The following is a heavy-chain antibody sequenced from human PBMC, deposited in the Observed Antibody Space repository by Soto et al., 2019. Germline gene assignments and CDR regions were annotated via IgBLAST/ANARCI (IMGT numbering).Heavy chain of an antibody. Sequence: GASVKVSCKASRGTFSSYAISWVRQATGQGLEWMGGIIPIFGTANYAQKFQGRVTITADESTSTAYMELSSLRSEDTAVYYCARVQGDFWSAYYGMYVWGQGTTVTVSS. CDR2: IIPIFGTA. V-gene: IGHV1-69*13. CDR1: RGTFSSYA. CDR3: ARVQGDFWSAYYGMYV. D-gene: IGHD3-3*01. J-gene: IGHJ6*02.